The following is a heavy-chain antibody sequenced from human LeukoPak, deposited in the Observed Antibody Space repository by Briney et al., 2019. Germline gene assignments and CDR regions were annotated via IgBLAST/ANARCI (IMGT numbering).Heavy chain of an antibody. CDR1: GYTFTSYD. J-gene: IGHJ3*02. CDR2: MNPDSGNT. V-gene: IGHV1-8*01. D-gene: IGHD3-10*01. Sequence: ASVKVSCKASGYTFTSYDINWVRQAPGQGLEWIGWMNPDSGNTGYAQKFQGRVTMTRDTSTSTAYMELTNLRSEDTVVYYCAREELWFGELLYAFDIWGHGTMVTVSS. CDR3: AREELWFGELLYAFDI.